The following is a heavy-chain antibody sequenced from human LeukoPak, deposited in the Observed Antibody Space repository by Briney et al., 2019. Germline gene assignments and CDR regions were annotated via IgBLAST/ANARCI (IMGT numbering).Heavy chain of an antibody. CDR1: GFTVSSNY. D-gene: IGHD5-24*01. CDR2: IYSGDIT. J-gene: IGHJ4*02. Sequence: GGSLRLSCAASGFTVSSNYMSWVRQAPGKGLEWVSVIYSGDITYYADSVKGRFTISRDNSKNTLYLQMNSLRAEDTAVYYCARGSMRMATAGLADYWGQGTLVTVSS. V-gene: IGHV3-66*01. CDR3: ARGSMRMATAGLADY.